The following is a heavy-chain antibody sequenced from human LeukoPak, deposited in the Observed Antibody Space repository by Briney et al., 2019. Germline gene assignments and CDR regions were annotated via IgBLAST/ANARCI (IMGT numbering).Heavy chain of an antibody. CDR3: ARGGHYGPRDY. CDR2: INSDGSST. Sequence: PGGSLRLSCAASGFTFSSYWMHWVRQAPGKGLVWVSRINSDGSSTSYADSVKGRFTISRDNAKNSLYLQMNSLRAEDTAVYYCARGGHYGPRDYWGQGTLVTVSS. J-gene: IGHJ4*02. D-gene: IGHD4-17*01. V-gene: IGHV3-74*01. CDR1: GFTFSSYW.